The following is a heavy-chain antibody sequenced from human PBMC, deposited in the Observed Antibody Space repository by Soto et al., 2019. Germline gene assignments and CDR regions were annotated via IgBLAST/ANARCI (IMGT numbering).Heavy chain of an antibody. D-gene: IGHD3-9*01. CDR1: GFSFAGYA. CDR3: ATKESFNGYYNAFDS. J-gene: IGHJ4*02. CDR2: VSGGGGST. Sequence: GGSLRLSCAASGFSFAGYAVAWVRQAPGKGLEWVSTVSGGGGSTYYADSVKGRFTISRDNSGNTVYLQMNSLNAGDTALYYCATKESFNGYYNAFDSWGQGTRVTVSS. V-gene: IGHV3-23*01.